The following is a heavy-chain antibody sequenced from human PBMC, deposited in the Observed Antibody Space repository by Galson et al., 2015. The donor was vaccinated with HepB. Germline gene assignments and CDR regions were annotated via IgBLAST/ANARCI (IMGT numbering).Heavy chain of an antibody. V-gene: IGHV3-11*01. D-gene: IGHD3-16*01. CDR1: GFTFSDYY. Sequence: SLRLSCAASGFTFSDYYMSWIRQAPGKGLEWVSYISTGGSTKYHADSVKGRFTISRDNAKNSLYLQMNSLRAEDTAVYYCAKVSGGYSLLDAFDIWGQGKMVTVS. CDR2: ISTGGSTK. J-gene: IGHJ3*02. CDR3: AKVSGGYSLLDAFDI.